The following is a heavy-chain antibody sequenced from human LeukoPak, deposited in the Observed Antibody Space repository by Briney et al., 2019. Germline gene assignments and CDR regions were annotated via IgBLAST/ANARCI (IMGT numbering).Heavy chain of an antibody. Sequence: EASVKVSCKASGYTFTGNHLHWVRQAPGQGLEWMEWINPNNGGTSFAQNFQGRVTLTRDTSISTAYMELSTLRSDDTAVYYCARGAGPKAFDVWGQGTMVTVST. J-gene: IGHJ3*01. CDR1: GYTFTGNH. CDR3: ARGAGPKAFDV. V-gene: IGHV1-2*02. CDR2: INPNNGGT.